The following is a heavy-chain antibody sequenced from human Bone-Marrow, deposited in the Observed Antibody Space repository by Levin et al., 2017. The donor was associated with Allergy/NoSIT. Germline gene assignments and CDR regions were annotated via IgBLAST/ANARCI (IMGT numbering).Heavy chain of an antibody. V-gene: IGHV1-2*06. D-gene: IGHD3-3*01. CDR3: ASLNQIFGVVTHFDY. CDR2: INPNSGGT. Sequence: GESLKISCKASGYTFTGYYMHWVRQAPGQGLEWMGRINPNSGGTNYAQKFQGRVTMTRDTSISTAYMELSRLRSDDTAVYYCASLNQIFGVVTHFDYWGQGTLVTVSS. CDR1: GYTFTGYY. J-gene: IGHJ4*02.